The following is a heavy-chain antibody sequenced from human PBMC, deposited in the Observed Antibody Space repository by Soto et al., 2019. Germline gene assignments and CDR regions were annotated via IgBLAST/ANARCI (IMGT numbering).Heavy chain of an antibody. J-gene: IGHJ3*02. CDR1: GYIFTSYW. V-gene: IGHV5-10-1*01. D-gene: IGHD3-3*01. CDR3: ARRSDFWSGSDAFDI. Sequence: PGESLKISCNGSGYIFTSYWISWVRQMPGKGLEWMGRIDPSDSYTNYSPSFQGHVTISADKSISTAYLQWSSLRASDTAMYYCARRSDFWSGSDAFDIWGQGTMVTVSS. CDR2: IDPSDSYT.